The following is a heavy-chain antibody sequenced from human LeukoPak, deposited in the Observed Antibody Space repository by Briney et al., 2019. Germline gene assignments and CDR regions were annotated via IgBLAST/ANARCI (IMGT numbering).Heavy chain of an antibody. CDR3: ARVSVGASGFDY. J-gene: IGHJ4*02. CDR2: INPSGGST. D-gene: IGHD1-26*01. V-gene: IGHV1-46*01. CDR1: GYTFTSYY. Sequence: ASVKVSCKASGYTFTSYYMHWVRQAPGQGLEWMGIINPSGGSTSYAQKFQVRVTMTRDMSTSTVYMELSSLRSEDTAVYYCARVSVGASGFDYWGQGTLVTVSS.